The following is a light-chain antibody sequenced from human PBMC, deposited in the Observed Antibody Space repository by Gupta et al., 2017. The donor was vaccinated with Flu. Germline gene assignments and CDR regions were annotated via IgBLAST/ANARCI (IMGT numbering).Light chain of an antibody. Sequence: SSTISCTGTSIDVGRFKGVAVHQQNSGKAPKLMIYDGRKRTAGGANRFSGAKAGNTASLTISGPQAEDEADYFCYSDASSDSFVFGTGTNVTVL. CDR3: YSDASSDSFV. V-gene: IGLV2-23*01. J-gene: IGLJ1*01. CDR1: SIDVGRFKG. CDR2: DGR.